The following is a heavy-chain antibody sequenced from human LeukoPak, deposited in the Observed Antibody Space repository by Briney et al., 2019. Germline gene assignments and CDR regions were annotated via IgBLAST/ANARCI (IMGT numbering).Heavy chain of an antibody. J-gene: IGHJ4*02. V-gene: IGHV1-2*06. CDR1: GYTFTGYY. Sequence: ASVKVSCKASGYTFTGYYMHWVRQAPGQGLEWMGRINPNSGGTNYAQKFQGRVNMTSDTSISTAYMELSRLRSDDTAVYYCARVPTSSSWYTVGDYWGQGTLVTVSS. D-gene: IGHD6-13*01. CDR3: ARVPTSSSWYTVGDY. CDR2: INPNSGGT.